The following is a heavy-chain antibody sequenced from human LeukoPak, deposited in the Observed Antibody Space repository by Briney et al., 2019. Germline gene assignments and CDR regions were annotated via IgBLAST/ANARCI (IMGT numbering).Heavy chain of an antibody. V-gene: IGHV4-39*01. J-gene: IGHJ3*02. Sequence: SETLSLTCTVSGGSISSSSYYWGWIRQPPGKGLEWIGSIYYSGSTYYNPSLKSRVTISVDTSKNQFSLKLSSVTAADTAVYYCARHRKGAFGIWGQGTMVTVSS. CDR1: GGSISSSSYY. CDR2: IYYSGST. D-gene: IGHD1-14*01. CDR3: ARHRKGAFGI.